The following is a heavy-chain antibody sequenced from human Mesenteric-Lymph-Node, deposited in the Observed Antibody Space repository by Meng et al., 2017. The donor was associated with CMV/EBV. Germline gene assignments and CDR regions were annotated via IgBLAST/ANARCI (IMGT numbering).Heavy chain of an antibody. CDR2: IKEDGSEK. J-gene: IGHJ6*02. D-gene: IGHD3-16*01. CDR1: GFTFNIYW. CDR3: ARWMITYGGDNGYYYGMDV. V-gene: IGHV3-7*01. Sequence: GGSLRLSCAASGFTFNIYWMAWVRQAPGEGLEWVANIKEDGSEKHYVDSVKGRCTISRDNAKNSLYLQMNSLRAEDTAVYYCARWMITYGGDNGYYYGMDVWGQGTTVTVSS.